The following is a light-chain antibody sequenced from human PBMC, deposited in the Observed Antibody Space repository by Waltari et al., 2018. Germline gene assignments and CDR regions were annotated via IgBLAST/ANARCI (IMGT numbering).Light chain of an antibody. CDR2: HAA. CDR1: QTIGLS. CDR3: QQYNNWPPRT. V-gene: IGKV3-15*01. J-gene: IGKJ1*01. Sequence: TVVTQSPATLSVSPGERASLSCRTSQTIGLSLAWYQQKHGQHPRRLLYHAATRAAGSPTELSGSRSESEFTLTIISRQSEDVAVYYCQQYNNWPPRTFGQGTRVEI.